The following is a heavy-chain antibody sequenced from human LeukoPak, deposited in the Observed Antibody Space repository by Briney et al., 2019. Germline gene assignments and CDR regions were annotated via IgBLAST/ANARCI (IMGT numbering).Heavy chain of an antibody. CDR1: GFTFSSYV. V-gene: IGHV3-23*01. CDR2: ISDNGVTR. Sequence: GGSLRLSCAASGFTFSSYVMNWVRQAPGKGLEWVSSISDNGVTRYYADSVKGRFTISRDNSDNTVYLQMNSLRAEDTAMYYCAKAPAPYYYYYGMDVWGQGTAVTVSS. CDR3: AKAPAPYYYYYGMDV. J-gene: IGHJ6*02.